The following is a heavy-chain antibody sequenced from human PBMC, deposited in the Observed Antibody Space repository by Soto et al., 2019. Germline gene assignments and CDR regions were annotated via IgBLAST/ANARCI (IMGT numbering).Heavy chain of an antibody. CDR2: ISSSGMTT. J-gene: IGHJ4*02. Sequence: GGSLRLSCAASGFTFSDYYMSWIRQAPGKGLEWVSYISSSGMTTYYADSVKGRLTISRDNAKNSLYLQMNSLRAEDTAVYYCARLGRYSSGPFDYWGQGTRVTVSS. CDR1: GFTFSDYY. V-gene: IGHV3-11*01. D-gene: IGHD6-19*01. CDR3: ARLGRYSSGPFDY.